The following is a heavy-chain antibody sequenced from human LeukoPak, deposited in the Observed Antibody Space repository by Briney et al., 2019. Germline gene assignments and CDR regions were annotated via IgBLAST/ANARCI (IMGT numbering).Heavy chain of an antibody. Sequence: GRSLRLSCAASGFTFSSYAMHWVRQAPGKGLEWVAVISYDGSNKYYADSVKGRFTISRDNSKNTLYLQMNSLRAEDTAVYYCARDRYYYDRSGYYVGSDYYYGMDVWGQGTTVTVSS. CDR1: GFTFSSYA. V-gene: IGHV3-30-3*01. D-gene: IGHD3-22*01. J-gene: IGHJ6*02. CDR2: ISYDGSNK. CDR3: ARDRYYYDRSGYYVGSDYYYGMDV.